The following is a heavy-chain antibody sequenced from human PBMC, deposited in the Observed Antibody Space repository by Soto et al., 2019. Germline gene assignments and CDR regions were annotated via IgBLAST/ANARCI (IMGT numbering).Heavy chain of an antibody. CDR2: ISDSGGT. V-gene: IGHV4-59*01. CDR3: AKGARRVIMEGFDY. Sequence: PSETLSLTCTVSGVSISRYYWSWIRQPPGKGLEWIGYISDSGGTSFNPSFKSRGTISVDTSKNQFSLKLNSVTAADTAVYYCAKGARRVIMEGFDYWGQGTLVTVS. D-gene: IGHD3-10*01. J-gene: IGHJ4*02. CDR1: GVSISRYY.